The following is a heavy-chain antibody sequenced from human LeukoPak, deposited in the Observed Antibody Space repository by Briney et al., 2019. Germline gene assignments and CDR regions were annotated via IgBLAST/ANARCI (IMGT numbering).Heavy chain of an antibody. CDR3: ARAQWLENYYYYGMDV. D-gene: IGHD6-19*01. Sequence: SETLSLTCAVYGGSFSGYYWSWIRPPPGKELEWIGEINHSGSTNYNPSLKSRVTISVDTSKNQFSLKLSSVTAADTAVYYCARAQWLENYYYYGMDVWGQGTTVTVSS. CDR1: GGSFSGYY. J-gene: IGHJ6*02. V-gene: IGHV4-34*01. CDR2: INHSGST.